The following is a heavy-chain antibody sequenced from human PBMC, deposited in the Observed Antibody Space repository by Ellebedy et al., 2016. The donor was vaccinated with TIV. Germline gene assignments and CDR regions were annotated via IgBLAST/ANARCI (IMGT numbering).Heavy chain of an antibody. CDR2: IKNKADSYTT. V-gene: IGHV3-72*01. CDR1: GFSFSDWY. CDR3: ARDNWGSYDY. Sequence: GESLKISCAASGFSFSDWYMDWVRQAPGRGLEWVGRIKNKADSYTTPSDASVKVRFTISRDNSKNSLYLQMDSLNTEDTAVYYCARDNWGSYDYWGQGTLVTVSS. J-gene: IGHJ4*02. D-gene: IGHD3-16*01.